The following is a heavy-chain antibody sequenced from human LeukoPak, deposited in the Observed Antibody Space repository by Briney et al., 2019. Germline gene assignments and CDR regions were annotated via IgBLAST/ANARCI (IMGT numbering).Heavy chain of an antibody. CDR1: GFTFSSYA. Sequence: GGSLRLSCAASGFTFSSYAMSWVRQAPGKGLEWVSAISGSGGSTYYADSVKGQFTISRDNSKNTLYLQMNSLRAEDTAVYYCAKEATLITMVRGVIRTYYFDYRGQGTLVTVSS. CDR3: AKEATLITMVRGVIRTYYFDY. J-gene: IGHJ4*02. D-gene: IGHD3-10*01. CDR2: ISGSGGST. V-gene: IGHV3-23*01.